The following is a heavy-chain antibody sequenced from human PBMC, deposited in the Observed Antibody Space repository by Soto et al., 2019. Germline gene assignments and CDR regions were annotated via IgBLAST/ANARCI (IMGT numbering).Heavy chain of an antibody. V-gene: IGHV4-34*01. CDR3: ATRRDSGSYGGLDY. CDR2: INHSGST. CDR1: GGSFRGYY. Sequence: SETLSLTCAVYGGSFRGYYWSWIRQPPGKGLEWTGEINHSGSTNYNPSLKSRVTVSVDTSKNQFSLKLSSVTAADTAVYYCATRRDSGSYGGLDYWGQGTLVTVSS. J-gene: IGHJ4*02. D-gene: IGHD1-26*01.